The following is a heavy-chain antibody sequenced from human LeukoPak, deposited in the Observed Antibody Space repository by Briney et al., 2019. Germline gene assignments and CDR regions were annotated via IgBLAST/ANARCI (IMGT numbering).Heavy chain of an antibody. CDR2: IYYSGST. Sequence: SETLSLTCTVSGGSISSYYWSWIRQPPGKGLEWIGYIYYSGSTNYNPSLKSRATISVDTSKNLFSLRLSSVTAADTAVYYCARGPYDYGDSYYFYYGMDVWGQGTTVTVSS. J-gene: IGHJ6*02. V-gene: IGHV4-59*01. CDR1: GGSISSYY. CDR3: ARGPYDYGDSYYFYYGMDV. D-gene: IGHD4-17*01.